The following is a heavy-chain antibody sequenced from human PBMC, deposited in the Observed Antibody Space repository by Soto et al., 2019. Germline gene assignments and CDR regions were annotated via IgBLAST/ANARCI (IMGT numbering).Heavy chain of an antibody. CDR2: INHSGST. J-gene: IGHJ6*02. D-gene: IGHD5-18*01. CDR1: GGSFSGYY. Sequence: QVQLQQWGAGLLKPSETLSLTCAVYGGSFSGYYWSWIRQPPGKGLEWIGEINHSGSTNYNPSLKSRVTISVDTSKNQFSLKLSSVTAADTDVYYCARGPGYSLTRKYYYYGMDVWGQGTTVTVSS. CDR3: ARGPGYSLTRKYYYYGMDV. V-gene: IGHV4-34*02.